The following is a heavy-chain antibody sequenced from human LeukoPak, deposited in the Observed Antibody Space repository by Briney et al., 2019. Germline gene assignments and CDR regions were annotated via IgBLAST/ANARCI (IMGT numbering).Heavy chain of an antibody. Sequence: GSLRLSCAASGFTFSSYSMNWVRQAPGKGLEWIGEINHSGSTNYNPSLKRRVTISVDTSQKQFSLRLTSVTAADTAVHYCARGRYLTTLGGAAAGFLDSWGQGTLVTVSS. CDR2: INHSGST. D-gene: IGHD6-13*01. CDR3: ARGRYLTTLGGAAAGFLDS. V-gene: IGHV4-34*01. J-gene: IGHJ4*02. CDR1: GFTFSSYS.